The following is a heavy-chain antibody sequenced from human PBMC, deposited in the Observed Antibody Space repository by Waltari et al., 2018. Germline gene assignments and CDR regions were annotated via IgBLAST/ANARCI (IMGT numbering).Heavy chain of an antibody. CDR3: AVARGNYDVLTGFPVDS. CDR2: ISETSRTT. V-gene: IGHV3-48*01. D-gene: IGHD3-9*01. CDR1: GFSLTNYT. J-gene: IGHJ5*01. Sequence: EERLVQSGGGLVQPGGSLRLSCEASGFSLTNYTMNWVRQAPGKGLEWGAYISETSRTTFYADSVRGRFIISRNNAKNSLSLQMVSLRGEDTAVYYCAVARGNYDVLTGFPVDSWGQGTLVTVSS.